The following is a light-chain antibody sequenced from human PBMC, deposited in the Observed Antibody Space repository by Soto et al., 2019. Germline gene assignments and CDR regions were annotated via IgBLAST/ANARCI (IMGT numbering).Light chain of an antibody. Sequence: QSVLTQPPSVSGTPGQRVTISCSGGRSNIGSNTVNWYRKLPGTAPKVLIYNNNQRPSGVPDRFSGSQSGTSASLAISVLQSEDEADYYCASWDDSLNVTWVFGGGTKLTVL. CDR3: ASWDDSLNVTWV. CDR2: NNN. V-gene: IGLV1-44*01. J-gene: IGLJ3*02. CDR1: RSNIGSNT.